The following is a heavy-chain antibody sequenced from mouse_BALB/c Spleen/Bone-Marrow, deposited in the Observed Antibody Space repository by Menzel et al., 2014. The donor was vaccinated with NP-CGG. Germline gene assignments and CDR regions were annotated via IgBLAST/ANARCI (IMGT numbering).Heavy chain of an antibody. CDR1: GFDFSRYW. Sequence: EVQLVESGGGLVQPGGSLKLSCAASGFDFSRYWMSWVRQAPGKGLEWIGKINPDSSTINYTPSLKDKFIISRDNAKNTLYLQMSKVRSEDTALYYCARLGNYGWFAYWGQGTLVTVSA. CDR2: INPDSSTI. D-gene: IGHD2-1*01. J-gene: IGHJ3*01. CDR3: ARLGNYGWFAY. V-gene: IGHV4-1*02.